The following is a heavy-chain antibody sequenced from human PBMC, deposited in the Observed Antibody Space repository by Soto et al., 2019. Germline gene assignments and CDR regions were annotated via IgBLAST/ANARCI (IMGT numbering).Heavy chain of an antibody. CDR3: ARPPVWGSYRVPLVSSAFDI. Sequence: GGSLRLSCAASGFTFSSYAMHWVRQAPGKGLEWVAVISYDGSNKYYADSVKGRFTISRDNSKNTLYLQMNSLRAEDTAVYYCARPPVWGSYRVPLVSSAFDIWGQGTMVTVSS. CDR2: ISYDGSNK. J-gene: IGHJ3*02. CDR1: GFTFSSYA. V-gene: IGHV3-30-3*01. D-gene: IGHD3-16*02.